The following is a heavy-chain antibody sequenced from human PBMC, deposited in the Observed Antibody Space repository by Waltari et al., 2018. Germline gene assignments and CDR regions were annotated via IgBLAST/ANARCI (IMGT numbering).Heavy chain of an antibody. CDR3: ATEERGAYGYNFDY. CDR1: GYTLTDLP. CDR2: FDPEDGET. D-gene: IGHD5-18*01. J-gene: IGHJ4*02. Sequence: QVQLVQSGAEVTKPGASVKVSCKVSGYTLTDLPMHWVRQAPGKGLEWMGGFDPEDGETIYAQKFQGRVTMTEDTSTDTAYMELSSLRSEDTAVYYCATEERGAYGYNFDYWGQGTLVTVSS. V-gene: IGHV1-24*01.